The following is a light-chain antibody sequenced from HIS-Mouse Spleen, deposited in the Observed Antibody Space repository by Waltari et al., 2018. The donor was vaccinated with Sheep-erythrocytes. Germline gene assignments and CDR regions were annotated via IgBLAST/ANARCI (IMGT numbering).Light chain of an antibody. Sequence: EIVLTQSPATLSLSPGERATLSCRASQSVSSYLAWYQQKPGHAPRLLIYDASNRAPGFPARFDGSGSGTDFTRTISSLGPEDFAVYYCQQRSNWYTFGQGTKLEIK. V-gene: IGKV3-11*01. CDR3: QQRSNWYT. CDR1: QSVSSY. J-gene: IGKJ2*01. CDR2: DAS.